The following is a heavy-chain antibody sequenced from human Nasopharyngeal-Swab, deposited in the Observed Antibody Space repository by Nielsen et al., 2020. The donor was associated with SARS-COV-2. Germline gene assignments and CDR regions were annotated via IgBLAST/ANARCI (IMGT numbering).Heavy chain of an antibody. J-gene: IGHJ5*02. CDR2: INHSGST. CDR3: ARGGPGLELFSRFDP. Sequence: PGKGLEWIGEINHSGSTNYSPSLKSRVTISVDTSKNQFSLKLSSVTAADTAVYYCARGGPGLELFSRFDPWGQGTLVTVSS. V-gene: IGHV4-34*01. D-gene: IGHD1-7*01.